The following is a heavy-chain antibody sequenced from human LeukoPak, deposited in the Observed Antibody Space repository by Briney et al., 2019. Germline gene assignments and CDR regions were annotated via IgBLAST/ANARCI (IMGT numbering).Heavy chain of an antibody. CDR3: ARGRGIAAHPGPFDS. J-gene: IGHJ4*02. CDR1: GGSFSGYY. V-gene: IGHV4-34*01. CDR2: INHTGST. Sequence: ASETLSLTCAVYGGSFSGYYWRWIRQPPGKGLEWIGEINHTGSTNYNPSLKSRVTISVDTSKNQFSLKLSSVTAADTAAYYCARGRGIAAHPGPFDSWGQGTLVTVSS. D-gene: IGHD6-6*01.